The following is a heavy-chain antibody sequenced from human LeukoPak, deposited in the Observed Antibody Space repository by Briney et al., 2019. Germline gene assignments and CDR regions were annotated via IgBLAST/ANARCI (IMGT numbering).Heavy chain of an antibody. J-gene: IGHJ4*02. D-gene: IGHD3-22*01. V-gene: IGHV3-33*01. Sequence: GGSLRLSCAASGFILRNYGMHWVRQAPGKGLEWVAVIWSDGSNKYYGDSVKGRFTISRDNSKNTLDLQMNSLRAEDTAVYYCARGNYYDRSGLDYWGQGTLVTVSS. CDR1: GFILRNYG. CDR3: ARGNYYDRSGLDY. CDR2: IWSDGSNK.